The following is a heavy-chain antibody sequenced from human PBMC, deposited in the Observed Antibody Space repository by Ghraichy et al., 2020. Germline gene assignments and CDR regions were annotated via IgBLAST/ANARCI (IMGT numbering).Heavy chain of an antibody. CDR1: GGTFSSYA. CDR2: IIPIFGTA. CDR3: ARDLATDTAMVGDDAFDI. Sequence: SVKVSCKASGGTFSSYAISWARQAPGQGLEWMGGIIPIFGTANYAQKFQGRVTITADKSTSTAYMELSSLRSEDTAVYYCARDLATDTAMVGDDAFDIWGQGTMVTVSS. V-gene: IGHV1-69*06. J-gene: IGHJ3*02. D-gene: IGHD5-18*01.